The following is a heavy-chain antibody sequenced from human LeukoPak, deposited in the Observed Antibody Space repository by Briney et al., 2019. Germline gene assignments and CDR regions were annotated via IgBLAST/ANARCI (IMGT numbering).Heavy chain of an antibody. CDR2: IYTSGST. V-gene: IGHV4-4*07. D-gene: IGHD5-18*01. CDR3: ARDREYSYAFDY. Sequence: PSETLSLTCTVSGGSISSYYWSWIRQPAGKGLEWIGRIYTSGSTNYNPSLKSRVTISIDTSKNQFSLKLNSVTAADTAVYYCARDREYSYAFDYWGQGTLVTVSS. CDR1: GGSISSYY. J-gene: IGHJ4*02.